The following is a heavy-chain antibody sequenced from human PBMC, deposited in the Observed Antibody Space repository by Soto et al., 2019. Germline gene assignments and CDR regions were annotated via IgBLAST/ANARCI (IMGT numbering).Heavy chain of an antibody. CDR3: ARQNYYGSALQYFQH. Sequence: QLQLQESGPGLVKPSETLSLTYTVSGGSISSSGYFWAWIRQPPGKGLEWIGSIYYSGSTYYNPSLKSRVTISVDTSKNQLSLKLSSVTAADTAVYYCARQNYYGSALQYFQHWARAPWSPSPQ. D-gene: IGHD3-10*01. CDR2: IYYSGST. J-gene: IGHJ1*01. CDR1: GGSISSSGYF. V-gene: IGHV4-39*01.